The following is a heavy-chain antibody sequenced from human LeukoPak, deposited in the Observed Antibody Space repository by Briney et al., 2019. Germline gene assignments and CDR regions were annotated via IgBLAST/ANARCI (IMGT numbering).Heavy chain of an antibody. D-gene: IGHD6-13*01. Sequence: SETLSLTCAVSGGSISSSNWWSWVRQPPGKGLEWIGVIYHSGSTNYNPSLKSRVTISVDKSKNQFSLKLSSVTAADTAVYYCARDRAAAGCNWFDPWGQGKLVTVSS. CDR3: ARDRAAAGCNWFDP. J-gene: IGHJ5*02. V-gene: IGHV4-4*02. CDR1: GGSISSSNW. CDR2: IYHSGST.